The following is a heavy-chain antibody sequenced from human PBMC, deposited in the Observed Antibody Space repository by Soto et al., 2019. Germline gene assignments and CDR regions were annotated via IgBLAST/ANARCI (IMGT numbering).Heavy chain of an antibody. Sequence: NPPEPLSLTCAVYGGIFSGYYRSWIRQPTRKGLEWIGDITHSGSANYNPSLKSRVTISVDTSKNQFSLKLSSVTAADTAVYYCARAIRDDYGDLMAKSWFDPWGQGTLVT. V-gene: IGHV4-34*01. CDR3: ARAIRDDYGDLMAKSWFDP. CDR2: ITHSGSA. CDR1: GGIFSGYY. J-gene: IGHJ5*02. D-gene: IGHD4-17*01.